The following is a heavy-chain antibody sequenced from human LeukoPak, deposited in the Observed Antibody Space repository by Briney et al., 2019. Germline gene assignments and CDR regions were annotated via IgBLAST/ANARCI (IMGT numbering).Heavy chain of an antibody. CDR1: GGSISSDNW. J-gene: IGHJ4*02. Sequence: PSETLSLTCAVSGGSISSDNWWSWVRQPPGKGLEWIGEIYHSGSINYNPSLKSRVTISVDKSKNQFSLKLTSVTAADTAVYYCARGRRTAMVLFDYWGQGTLITVSS. CDR3: ARGRRTAMVLFDY. V-gene: IGHV4-4*02. CDR2: IYHSGSI. D-gene: IGHD5-18*01.